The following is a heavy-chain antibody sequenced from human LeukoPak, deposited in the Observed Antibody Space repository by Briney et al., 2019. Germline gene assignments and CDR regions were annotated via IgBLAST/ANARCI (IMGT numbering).Heavy chain of an antibody. V-gene: IGHV1-2*02. J-gene: IGHJ6*03. D-gene: IGHD3-10*01. CDR3: AREGGSGSIYYYGSGSYYLPTYYMDV. Sequence: ASVKVSCKASGYTFTGYYMHWVRQAPGQGLGWMGWINPNSGGTNYAQKFQGRVTMTRDTSISTAYMELSRLRSDDTAVYYCAREGGSGSIYYYGSGSYYLPTYYMDVWGKGTTVTVSS. CDR1: GYTFTGYY. CDR2: INPNSGGT.